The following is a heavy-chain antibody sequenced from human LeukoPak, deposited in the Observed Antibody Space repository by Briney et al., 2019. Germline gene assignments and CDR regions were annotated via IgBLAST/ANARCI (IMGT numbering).Heavy chain of an antibody. Sequence: GGSLRLSCAASGFTFSSYGMHWVRQAPGKGLEWVAVIWYDGSSKYYADSVKGRFTISRDNSKNTLYLQMNSLRAEDTAVYYCARGPRGYSLYYYYGMDVWGQGTTVTVSS. CDR2: IWYDGSSK. CDR3: ARGPRGYSLYYYYGMDV. V-gene: IGHV3-33*01. CDR1: GFTFSSYG. D-gene: IGHD5-18*01. J-gene: IGHJ6*02.